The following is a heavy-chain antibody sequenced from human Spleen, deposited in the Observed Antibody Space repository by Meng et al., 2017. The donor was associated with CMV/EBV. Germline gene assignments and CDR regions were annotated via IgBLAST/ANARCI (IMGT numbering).Heavy chain of an antibody. J-gene: IGHJ4*02. V-gene: IGHV6-1*01. CDR1: GDSVSSNSAA. CDR2: TYYRTKDER. Sequence: QSGAPVGKPYQASSFTCAFSGDSVSSNSAAWNWSGQAPSRAHEGWGRTYYRTKDERKSAESVKSRITINPDTSKSQFTLQLNTVAPKNTAVYVYSRQYGDTDLFDCWGQGTLVTVSS. D-gene: IGHD4-17*01. CDR3: SRQYGDTDLFDC.